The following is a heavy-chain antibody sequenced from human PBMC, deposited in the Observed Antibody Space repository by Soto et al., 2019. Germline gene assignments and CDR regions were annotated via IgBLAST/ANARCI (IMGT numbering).Heavy chain of an antibody. D-gene: IGHD3-22*01. CDR2: IYPGDSDT. Sequence: PGESLKISCKGSGYSFTSYWIGWVRQMPGKGLEWMGIIYPGDSDTRYSPSFQGQVTISADKSISTAYLQWSSLKASDTAMYYCARHYYYDSSGYYPPYYFDYWGQGTLVTVSS. CDR3: ARHYYYDSSGYYPPYYFDY. V-gene: IGHV5-51*01. CDR1: GYSFTSYW. J-gene: IGHJ4*02.